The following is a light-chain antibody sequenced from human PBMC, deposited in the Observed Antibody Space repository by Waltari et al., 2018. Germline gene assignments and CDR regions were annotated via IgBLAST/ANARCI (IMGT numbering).Light chain of an antibody. CDR3: CSYADSNTWV. CDR2: EAT. Sequence: QSALTQPASVSGSPGQSITISCTGTNSDFGNYNLVSWYQRHPGKPPKLIIYEATKRPSDISNHFSASKSGNTASLTISGLQAEDEAYYFCCSYADSNTWVFGGGTRLTVL. V-gene: IGLV2-23*01. CDR1: NSDFGNYNL. J-gene: IGLJ3*02.